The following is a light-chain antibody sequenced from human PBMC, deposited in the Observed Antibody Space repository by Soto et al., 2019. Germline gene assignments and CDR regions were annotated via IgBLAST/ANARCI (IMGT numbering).Light chain of an antibody. CDR1: QSVSNNY. Sequence: VLTQSPGTLSLSPGERATLSCRASQSVSNNYLAWYQQKPGQAPRLLIFGASIRATGLPDRFSGGGSGTDFTLTISRLEPEDFAVYYCQQYNNWPRTFGQGTKADIK. J-gene: IGKJ1*01. CDR2: GAS. CDR3: QQYNNWPRT. V-gene: IGKV3-20*01.